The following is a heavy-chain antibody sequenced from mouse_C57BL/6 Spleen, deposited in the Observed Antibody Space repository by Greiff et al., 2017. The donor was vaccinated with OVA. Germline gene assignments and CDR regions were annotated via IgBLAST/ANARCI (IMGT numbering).Heavy chain of an antibody. CDR3: ARDLRLYFDV. J-gene: IGHJ1*03. CDR1: GYTFTSYW. Sequence: QVQLKQSGAELVRPGSSVKLSCKASGYTFTSYWMHWVKQRPIQGLEWIGNIDPSDSETHYNQKFKDKATLTVDKSSSTAYMQLSSLTSEDSAVYYCARDLRLYFDVWGTGTTVTVSS. D-gene: IGHD3-2*02. V-gene: IGHV1-52*01. CDR2: IDPSDSET.